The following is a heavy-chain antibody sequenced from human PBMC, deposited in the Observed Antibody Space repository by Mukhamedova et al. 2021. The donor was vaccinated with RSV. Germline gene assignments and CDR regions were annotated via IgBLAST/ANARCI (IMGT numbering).Heavy chain of an antibody. J-gene: IGHJ4*02. D-gene: IGHD6-13*01. CDR2: ISYDGSNK. CDR1: SSYA. V-gene: IGHV3-30*04. Sequence: SSYAMHWVRQAPGKGLEWVAVISYDGSNKYYADSVKGRFTISRDNSKNTLYLQMNNLRAEDTAVYYCARGRLRYSHFDYWGQGTL. CDR3: ARGRLRYSHFDY.